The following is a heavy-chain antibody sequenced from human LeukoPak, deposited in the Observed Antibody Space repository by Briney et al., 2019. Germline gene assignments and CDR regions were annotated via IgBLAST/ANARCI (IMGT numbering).Heavy chain of an antibody. V-gene: IGHV3-33*01. J-gene: IGHJ4*02. CDR2: IWYDASNK. Sequence: GGSLRLSCAASGISFRSYGMHWVRQAPGKGLEWVTFIWYDASNKYYAESVKGRFTISRDNSRNTVFLQMNSLKAEDTAVYYCVRQQTSHGNFDYWGQGTLVTVSS. D-gene: IGHD1-26*01. CDR1: GISFRSYG. CDR3: VRQQTSHGNFDY.